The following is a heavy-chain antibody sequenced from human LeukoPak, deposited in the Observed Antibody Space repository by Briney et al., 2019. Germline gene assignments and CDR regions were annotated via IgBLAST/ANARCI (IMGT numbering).Heavy chain of an antibody. CDR1: GFTFSNYA. CDR2: ISSDGGST. Sequence: GGSLRLSCAASGFTFSNYAMHWVRQAPGKELEYISSISSDGGSTYYADSVKGRFTISRDNSKNTLYLQMGRLRAEDMAVYYCARSNNIVGATYFDYWGQGTLVTVSS. CDR3: ARSNNIVGATYFDY. D-gene: IGHD1-26*01. J-gene: IGHJ4*02. V-gene: IGHV3-64*02.